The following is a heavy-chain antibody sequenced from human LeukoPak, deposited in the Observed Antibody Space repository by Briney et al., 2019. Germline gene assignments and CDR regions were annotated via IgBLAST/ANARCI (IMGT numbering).Heavy chain of an antibody. D-gene: IGHD6-13*01. J-gene: IGHJ3*02. CDR2: ISWNSGSI. Sequence: GGSLRLSCAASGFTFDDYAMHWVRQAPGEGLEWVSGISWNSGSIGYADSVKGRFTISRDNAKNSLYLQMNSLRAEDTALYYCAKAYSSSWYGDAFDIWGQGTMVTVSS. CDR1: GFTFDDYA. V-gene: IGHV3-9*01. CDR3: AKAYSSSWYGDAFDI.